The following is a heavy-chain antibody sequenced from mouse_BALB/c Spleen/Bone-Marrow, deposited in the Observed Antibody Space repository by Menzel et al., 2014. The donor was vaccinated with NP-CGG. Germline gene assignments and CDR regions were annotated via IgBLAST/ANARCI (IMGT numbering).Heavy chain of an antibody. Sequence: DVHLVESGGGPVQPGGSLKLSCAASGFDFSRYWMSWVRQAPGKGLEWIGEINPDSSTINYTPSLKDKFIISRDNAKNTLYLQMSKVRSEDTALYYCARLYYYGNFAYWGQGTTLTVSS. V-gene: IGHV4-1*02. D-gene: IGHD1-1*01. J-gene: IGHJ2*01. CDR3: ARLYYYGNFAY. CDR2: INPDSSTI. CDR1: GFDFSRYW.